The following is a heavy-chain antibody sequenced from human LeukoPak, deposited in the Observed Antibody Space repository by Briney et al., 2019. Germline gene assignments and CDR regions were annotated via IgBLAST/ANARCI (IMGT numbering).Heavy chain of an antibody. CDR1: GGSISSYY. CDR3: ASPMTLVLRGLAGIDAFNI. CDR2: ISHSGSI. V-gene: IGHV4-59*12. D-gene: IGHD3-22*01. Sequence: SETLSLTCTVSGGSISSYYWSWIRQPPGKGLEWIGHISHSGSIYYSPSLRGRVTISLDRSKNQFSLNLSSATAADTAVYYCASPMTLVLRGLAGIDAFNICGQGTMVTVSS. J-gene: IGHJ3*02.